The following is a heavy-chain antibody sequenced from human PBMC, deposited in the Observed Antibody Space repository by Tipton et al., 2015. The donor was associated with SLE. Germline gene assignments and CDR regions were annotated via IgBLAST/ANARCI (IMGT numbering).Heavy chain of an antibody. CDR3: ARDLAIFGVVPFNYMDI. J-gene: IGHJ6*03. D-gene: IGHD3-3*01. Sequence: TLSLTCIVSGDSISGTTYSWAWIRQPPGKGLEWVGSVYYSGTTFYNQSLESRVTVSVDTSRNRFSLRLTSVTAADTAMYFCARDLAIFGVVPFNYMDIWGKGTTVTVSS. CDR2: VYYSGTT. CDR1: GDSISGTTYS. V-gene: IGHV4-39*07.